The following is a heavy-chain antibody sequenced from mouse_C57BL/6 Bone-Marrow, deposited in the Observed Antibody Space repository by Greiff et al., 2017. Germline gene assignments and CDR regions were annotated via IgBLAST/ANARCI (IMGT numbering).Heavy chain of an antibody. CDR2: IHPNSGST. CDR3: ARPTEYYYYAMDY. V-gene: IGHV1-64*01. CDR1: GYTFTSYW. J-gene: IGHJ4*01. Sequence: VQLQQPGAELVKPGASVKLSCKASGYTFTSYWMHWVKQRPGQGLEWIGMIHPNSGSTNYNEKFKSKATLTVDKSSSTAYMQLSSLTSEDSAVYYCARPTEYYYYAMDYWGQGTSVTVSS. D-gene: IGHD1-1*01.